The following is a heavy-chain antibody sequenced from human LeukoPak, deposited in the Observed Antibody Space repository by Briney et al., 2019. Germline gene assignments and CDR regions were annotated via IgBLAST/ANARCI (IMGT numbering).Heavy chain of an antibody. CDR3: ARDSITIFGDYYYGMDV. D-gene: IGHD3-3*01. J-gene: IGHJ6*02. V-gene: IGHV3-74*01. Sequence: PGGSLRLSCAASGFTFSSYWMHWVRQAPGKGLVWVSRINSDGSSTSYADSVKGRFTISRDNAKNTLYLQMNSLRAEDTAVYYCARDSITIFGDYYYGMDVWGQGTTVTVSS. CDR2: INSDGSST. CDR1: GFTFSSYW.